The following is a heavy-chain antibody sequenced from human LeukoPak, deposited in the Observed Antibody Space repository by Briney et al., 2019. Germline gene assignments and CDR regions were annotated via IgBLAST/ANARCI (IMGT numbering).Heavy chain of an antibody. Sequence: ASVKVSCKASGYTFTSYGISWVRQAPGQGLEWMGWISAYNGNTNYAQKLQGRVTMTTDTSTSTAYMEPRSLRSEDTAVYYCASPIAARPGYYYYYMDVWGKGTTVTVSS. D-gene: IGHD6-6*01. V-gene: IGHV1-18*01. CDR2: ISAYNGNT. J-gene: IGHJ6*03. CDR1: GYTFTSYG. CDR3: ASPIAARPGYYYYYMDV.